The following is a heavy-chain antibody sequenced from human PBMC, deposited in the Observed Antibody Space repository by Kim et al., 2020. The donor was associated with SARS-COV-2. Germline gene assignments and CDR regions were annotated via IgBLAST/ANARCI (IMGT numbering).Heavy chain of an antibody. CDR2: ISSSSSTI. Sequence: GGSLRLSCAASGFTFSSYSMNWVRQAPGKGLEWVSYISSSSSTIYYADSVKGRFTISRDSAKNSLYLQMNSLRDEDTAVYYCARETRPYYDILTGYYRSWYFDLWGRGTLVTVSS. CDR3: ARETRPYYDILTGYYRSWYFDL. J-gene: IGHJ2*01. D-gene: IGHD3-9*01. V-gene: IGHV3-48*02. CDR1: GFTFSSYS.